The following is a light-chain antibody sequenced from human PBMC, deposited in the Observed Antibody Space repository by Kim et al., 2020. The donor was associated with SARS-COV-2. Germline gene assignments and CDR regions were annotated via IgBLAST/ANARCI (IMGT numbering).Light chain of an antibody. Sequence: GQSVTISCTGTSSDVGGYNYVSWYQQHPGKAPKLMIYEASTRPSGVPDRFSGSKSGNTTSLTVSGLQAEDEADYYCSSYAGSNNLVFGGGTQLTVL. V-gene: IGLV2-8*01. CDR1: SSDVGGYNY. CDR3: SSYAGSNNLV. CDR2: EAS. J-gene: IGLJ2*01.